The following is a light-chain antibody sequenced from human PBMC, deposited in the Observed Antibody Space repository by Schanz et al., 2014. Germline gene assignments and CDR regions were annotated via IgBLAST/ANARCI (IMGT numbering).Light chain of an antibody. CDR3: CSYAGTSTTVP. J-gene: IGLJ2*01. CDR1: SSDVGGYNY. Sequence: QSALTQPRSVSGSPGQSVTISCTGTSSDVGGYNYVSWYQQHPGKAPKLMIYGVTKRPSGVPDRFSGSKSGNTASLTVSGLQAEDEADYYCCSYAGTSTTVPFGGGTKLTVL. V-gene: IGLV2-11*01. CDR2: GVT.